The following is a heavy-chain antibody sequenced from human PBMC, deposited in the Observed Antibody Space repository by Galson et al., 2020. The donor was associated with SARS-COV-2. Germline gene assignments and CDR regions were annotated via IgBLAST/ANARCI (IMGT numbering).Heavy chain of an antibody. J-gene: IGHJ3*02. CDR3: ARHTGHNSGWYGAFDI. D-gene: IGHD6-19*01. Sequence: ASETLSLTCTVSGGSISSSYWSWIRQPPGKGLEWIGYIYYSGSTNYNPSLKSRVTISVDTSKNQFSLKLSSVNAADTAFYYCARHTGHNSGWYGAFDIWGQGTMVTVSS. CDR1: GGSISSSY. V-gene: IGHV4-59*08. CDR2: IYYSGST.